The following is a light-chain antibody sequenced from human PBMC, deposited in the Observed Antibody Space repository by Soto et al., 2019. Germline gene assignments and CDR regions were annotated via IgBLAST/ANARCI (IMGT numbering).Light chain of an antibody. J-gene: IGKJ2*01. V-gene: IGKV3-15*01. CDR2: GAS. Sequence: EIVLTQSPATLSASPGEGATLSCRASQSLSSNLAWYQQKPGQAPRLLIYGASTRATGVPARFSGSGSGTEFTLTISSLQSEDFAVYYCQQYGGSPSTFGQGTKLEIK. CDR3: QQYGGSPST. CDR1: QSLSSN.